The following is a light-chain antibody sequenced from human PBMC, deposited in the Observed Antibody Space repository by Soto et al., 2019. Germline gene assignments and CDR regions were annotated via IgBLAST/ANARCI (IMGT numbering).Light chain of an antibody. CDR1: QSISSW. Sequence: DIRMTQSASTLSASVGDRVTITCRASQSISSWLAWYQQKPGKAPKLLIYKASTLEIGVPSRFSGSGSGTEFTLTISSLQPDDFATYYCQHYNSYSEAFGQGTKVDIK. CDR3: QHYNSYSEA. CDR2: KAS. V-gene: IGKV1-5*03. J-gene: IGKJ1*01.